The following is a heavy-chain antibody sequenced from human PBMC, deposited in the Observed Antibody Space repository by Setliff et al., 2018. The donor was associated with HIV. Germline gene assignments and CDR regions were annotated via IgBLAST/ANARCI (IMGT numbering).Heavy chain of an antibody. CDR2: VYPGDSDA. CDR3: AKRRASGSLLDTFDV. D-gene: IGHD1-26*01. CDR1: GFNFTNYW. Sequence: GESLKISCRGSGFNFTNYWIGWVRQMPGKGLEWMGIVYPGDSDARYSPSFRGHFTISADKSTTTAYLQWSSLKASDTAMYYCAKRRASGSLLDTFDVWGQGTMVTVSS. J-gene: IGHJ3*01. V-gene: IGHV5-51*01.